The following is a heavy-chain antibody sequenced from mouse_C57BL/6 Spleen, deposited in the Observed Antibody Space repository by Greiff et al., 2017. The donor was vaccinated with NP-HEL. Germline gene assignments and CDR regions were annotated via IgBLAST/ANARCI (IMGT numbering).Heavy chain of an antibody. J-gene: IGHJ1*03. CDR2: INTSTGGT. D-gene: IGHD1-1*01. CDR3: ASARITTVVATGYFDV. CDR1: GYSFAGYY. Sequence: EVQLVESGPELVKPGASVTISCKASGYSFAGYYMNWVKQSPEKSLEWIGEINTSTGGTTYNQKFKAKATLTVDKSSSKAYMQLKMLTSNDSAVYYCASARITTVVATGYFDVWGTGTTVTVSS. V-gene: IGHV1-42*01.